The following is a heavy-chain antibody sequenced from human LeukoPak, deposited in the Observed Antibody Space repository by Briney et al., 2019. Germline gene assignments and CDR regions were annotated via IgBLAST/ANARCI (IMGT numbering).Heavy chain of an antibody. CDR3: ARVVVTAILRYFDY. CDR1: GFTFSSYS. V-gene: IGHV3-48*04. Sequence: SGGSLRLSCAASGFTFSSYSMNWVRQAPGKGLEWVSYISSSGSTIYYADSVKGRFTISRDNAKNSLYLQMNSLRAEDTAVYYCARVVVTAILRYFDYWGQGTLVTVSS. D-gene: IGHD2-21*02. J-gene: IGHJ4*02. CDR2: ISSSGSTI.